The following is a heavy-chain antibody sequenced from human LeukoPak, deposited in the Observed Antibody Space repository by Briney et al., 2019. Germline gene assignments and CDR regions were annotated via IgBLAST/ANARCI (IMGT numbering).Heavy chain of an antibody. CDR2: ISGSGGST. D-gene: IGHD1-1*01. J-gene: IGHJ4*02. CDR3: AKEATTGTGYCFDY. Sequence: GGSLRLSCAASRFTFSSYAMSWVRQAPGKGLEWLSGISGSGGSTYYADSVKSRFTISRDNSKNTLYLQMNSLRAEDTAVYYCAKEATTGTGYCFDYWGQGTLVTVSS. V-gene: IGHV3-23*01. CDR1: RFTFSSYA.